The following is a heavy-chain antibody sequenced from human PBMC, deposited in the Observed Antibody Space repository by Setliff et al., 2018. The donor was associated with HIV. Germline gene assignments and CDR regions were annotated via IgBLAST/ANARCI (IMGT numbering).Heavy chain of an antibody. CDR3: TKDHLSGWASDC. D-gene: IGHD6-19*01. Sequence: GGSLRLSCAASGFTFSSYSMNWVRQAPGEGLEWVSSISSSSSYIYYADSVKGRFTISRDNTKNSLSLQMNSLRVEDTAMYYCTKDHLSGWASDCWGQGTLVTVSS. CDR2: ISSSSSYI. CDR1: GFTFSSYS. J-gene: IGHJ4*02. V-gene: IGHV3-21*01.